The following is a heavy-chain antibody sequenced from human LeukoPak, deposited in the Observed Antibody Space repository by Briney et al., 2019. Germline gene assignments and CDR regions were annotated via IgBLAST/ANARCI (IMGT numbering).Heavy chain of an antibody. Sequence: GRSLRLACAASGFTFSSYAMHWVRQAPGKVLEWVAVISYDGSNKYYADSVKGRFTISRDNSKNTLYLQMNSLRAEDTAVYYCAKDFQAYYYYYMDVWGKGTTVTVSS. V-gene: IGHV3-30-3*01. CDR1: GFTFSSYA. CDR3: AKDFQAYYYYYMDV. CDR2: ISYDGSNK. J-gene: IGHJ6*03.